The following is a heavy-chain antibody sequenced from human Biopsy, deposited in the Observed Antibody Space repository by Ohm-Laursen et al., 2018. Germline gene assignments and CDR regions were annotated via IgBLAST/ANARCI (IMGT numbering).Heavy chain of an antibody. J-gene: IGHJ5*02. CDR3: ARGDYFDSNGYFWFDP. Sequence: SETLSLTCAVSGGSISSGGSYWSWIRQRPGKGLEWIGYIFNSANTYYNPSLKNLITISGDTSKNQFSLKLNSVTGADKAVYYCARGDYFDSNGYFWFDPWGQGTLVTVSS. CDR1: GGSISSGGSY. D-gene: IGHD3-22*01. V-gene: IGHV4-31*01. CDR2: IFNSANT.